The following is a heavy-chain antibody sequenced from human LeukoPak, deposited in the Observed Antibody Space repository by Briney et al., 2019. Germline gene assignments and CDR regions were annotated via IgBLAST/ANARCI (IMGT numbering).Heavy chain of an antibody. CDR3: AKDLVTVAYYDFWSGSAFDI. CDR2: ISGGGRT. D-gene: IGHD3-3*01. J-gene: IGHJ3*02. CDR1: GFTFSSYA. Sequence: PGGSLRLSCAASGFTFSSYAMSWVRQAPGKGLEWVSAISGGGRTYYADSVNGRFTISRDNSKNTLYLQMNSLRAEDTAVYYCAKDLVTVAYYDFWSGSAFDIWGQGTMVTVSS. V-gene: IGHV3-23*01.